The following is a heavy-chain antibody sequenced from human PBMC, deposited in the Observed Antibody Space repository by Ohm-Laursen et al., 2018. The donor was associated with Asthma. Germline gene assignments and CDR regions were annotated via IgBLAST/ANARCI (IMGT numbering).Heavy chain of an antibody. Sequence: SLRLSCAASGFSVSRHFMSWIRQGPEKELEWVSDIYPGGATFYADSVKGRFTISRDDSKNTLNLQMSSLRGDDTAVYYCARGQGSGDISGSDPFDLWGQGTTVIVSS. CDR2: IYPGGAT. V-gene: IGHV3-53*01. CDR1: GFSVSRHF. D-gene: IGHD3-10*01. J-gene: IGHJ3*01. CDR3: ARGQGSGDISGSDPFDL.